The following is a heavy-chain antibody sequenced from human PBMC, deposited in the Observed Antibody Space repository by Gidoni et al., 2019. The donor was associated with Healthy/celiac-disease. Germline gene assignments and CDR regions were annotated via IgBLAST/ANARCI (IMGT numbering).Heavy chain of an antibody. CDR2: ISWNSGSI. V-gene: IGHV3-9*03. J-gene: IGHJ4*02. D-gene: IGHD2-2*01. CDR3: AKGGYCSSTSCPVGYYFDY. Sequence: EVQLVESGGGLVQPGRSLRLSCAASGFPFDDYAMHWVRQAPGKGLEWVSGISWNSGSIGYADSVKGRFTISRDNAKNSLYLQMNSLRAEDMALYYCAKGGYCSSTSCPVGYYFDYWGQGTLVTVSS. CDR1: GFPFDDYA.